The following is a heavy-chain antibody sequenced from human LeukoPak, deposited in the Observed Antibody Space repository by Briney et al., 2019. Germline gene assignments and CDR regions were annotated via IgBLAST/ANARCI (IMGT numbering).Heavy chain of an antibody. Sequence: PGGSLKLSCAASGFTFSGSAIHWVRQPPGKGLEWIGSIYYSGSTYYNPSLKSRVTISVDTSKNQFSLKLSSVTTADTAVYYCARQEALGSNWFDPWGQGTLVTVSS. CDR1: GFTFSGSAIH. J-gene: IGHJ5*02. CDR3: ARQEALGSNWFDP. D-gene: IGHD1-26*01. CDR2: IYYSGST. V-gene: IGHV4-39*01.